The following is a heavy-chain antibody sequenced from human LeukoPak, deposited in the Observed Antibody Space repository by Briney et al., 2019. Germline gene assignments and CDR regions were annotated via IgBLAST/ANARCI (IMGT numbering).Heavy chain of an antibody. CDR3: ARRGRIAVAA. Sequence: SETLSLTCAVYGGSFSGYYWSWIRQPPGKGLEWIGEINHSGGTNYNPSLKSRVTISVDTSKNQFSLKLSSVTAADTAVYYCARRGRIAVAAWGQGTLVTVSS. J-gene: IGHJ4*02. CDR2: INHSGGT. D-gene: IGHD6-19*01. V-gene: IGHV4-34*01. CDR1: GGSFSGYY.